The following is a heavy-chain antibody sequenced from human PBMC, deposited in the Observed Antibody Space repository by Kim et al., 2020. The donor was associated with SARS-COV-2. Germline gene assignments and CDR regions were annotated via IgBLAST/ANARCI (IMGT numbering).Heavy chain of an antibody. CDR2: IKQDGSEK. Sequence: GGSLRLSCAASGFSFSDHWMRWVRQAPGKGLEWVATIKQDGSEKHHLDSVEGRFTISRDNAENSLYLQMKNLKLEDTAVYYCVRAGRGCYGTCHYGDRGEDYWGQGTLVTVSS. D-gene: IGHD2-15*01. CDR3: VRAGRGCYGTCHYGDRGEDY. CDR1: GFSFSDHW. V-gene: IGHV3-7*01. J-gene: IGHJ4*02.